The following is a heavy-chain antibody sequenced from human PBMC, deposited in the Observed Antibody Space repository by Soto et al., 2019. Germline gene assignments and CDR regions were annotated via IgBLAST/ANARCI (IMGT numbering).Heavy chain of an antibody. CDR3: VTEVRGGFTGIFDQ. Sequence: SETLSLTCTVSGGSINTYYWSWIRQPAGTRLEWTGRIYGDATTKYNPSLNSRVTMSVDTSKKHFSLRLNSVTAADTAVYFFVTEVRGGFTGIFDQWGQGTRVTVSS. D-gene: IGHD2-15*01. CDR2: IYGDATT. CDR1: GGSINTYY. J-gene: IGHJ4*02. V-gene: IGHV4-4*07.